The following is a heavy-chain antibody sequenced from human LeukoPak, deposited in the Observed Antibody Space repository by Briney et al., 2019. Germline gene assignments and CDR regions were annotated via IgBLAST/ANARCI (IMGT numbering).Heavy chain of an antibody. Sequence: GESLKISCKGSGYRFTNYWIAWVRQMPGKGLEWMGIIYPDDSDTRYSPSFQGQVTISADKSISTAYLQWSSLKASDTAMYYCARHATNVPAAKELDLWGQGTLVTVSS. D-gene: IGHD2-2*01. J-gene: IGHJ4*02. CDR2: IYPDDSDT. V-gene: IGHV5-51*01. CDR3: ARHATNVPAAKELDL. CDR1: GYRFTNYW.